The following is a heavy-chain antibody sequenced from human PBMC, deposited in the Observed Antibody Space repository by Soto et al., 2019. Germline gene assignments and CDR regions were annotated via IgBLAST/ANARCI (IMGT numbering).Heavy chain of an antibody. V-gene: IGHV1-69*12. CDR3: AGDRTVTTGQWGGFYDY. D-gene: IGHD4-17*01. CDR2: IIPIFGTA. Sequence: QVQLVQSGAEVKKPGSSVKVSCKASGGTFSSYAISWVRQAPGQGLEWMGGIIPIFGTANYAQKFQGRVTITADESTSTAYMELSSLRSEDTAVYYCAGDRTVTTGQWGGFYDYWGQGTLVTVSS. J-gene: IGHJ4*02. CDR1: GGTFSSYA.